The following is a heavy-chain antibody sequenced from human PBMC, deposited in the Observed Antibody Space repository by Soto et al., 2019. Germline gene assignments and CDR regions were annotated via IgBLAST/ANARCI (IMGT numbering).Heavy chain of an antibody. CDR3: VRDVGGSGWFAP. Sequence: SETLSLTCTVSGGSISSGGYYWSWIRQHPGKGLEWIGYIYYSGSTYYNPSLKSRVTISVDTSKNQFSLKLSSVTAADTAVYYCVRDVGGSGWFAPWGQGTLVTVSS. J-gene: IGHJ5*02. CDR2: IYYSGST. CDR1: GGSISSGGYY. V-gene: IGHV4-31*03.